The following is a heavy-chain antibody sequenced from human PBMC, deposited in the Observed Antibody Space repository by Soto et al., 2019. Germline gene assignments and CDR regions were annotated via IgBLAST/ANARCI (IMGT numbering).Heavy chain of an antibody. CDR3: ARDWKSGSYLEYYYYYGMDV. J-gene: IGHJ6*02. CDR1: GYTFTSYG. D-gene: IGHD1-26*01. V-gene: IGHV1-18*01. CDR2: ISAYNGNT. Sequence: VQLVQSGAEVKKPGASVKVSCKASGYTFTSYGISWVRQAPGQGLEWMGWISAYNGNTNYAKKLQGRVTMTTDTATSTAYMELRSRRSDDTAVYYCARDWKSGSYLEYYYYYGMDVLGQGTTVTVSS.